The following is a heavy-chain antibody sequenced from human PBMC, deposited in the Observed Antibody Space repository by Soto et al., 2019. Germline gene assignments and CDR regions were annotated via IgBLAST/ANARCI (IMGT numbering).Heavy chain of an antibody. CDR3: ARRAPPVSYCSGTSCYPWALDY. J-gene: IGHJ4*02. D-gene: IGHD2-2*01. CDR2: IWYDGSNK. Sequence: QVQLVESGGGVVQPGRSLRLSCAASGFTFSSYGMHWVRQAPGKGLEWVAVIWYDGSNKYYADSVKGRFTISRDNSKNTLHLQMNSLRAEDTAVYYCARRAPPVSYCSGTSCYPWALDYWGQGTLVTVSS. CDR1: GFTFSSYG. V-gene: IGHV3-33*01.